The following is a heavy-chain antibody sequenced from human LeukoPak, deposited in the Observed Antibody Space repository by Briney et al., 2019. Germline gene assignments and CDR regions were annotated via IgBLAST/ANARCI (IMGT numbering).Heavy chain of an antibody. CDR1: GFTFSIYG. J-gene: IGHJ4*02. D-gene: IGHD2-21*01. CDR2: ISGSGVDT. CDR3: VRLNYDDTDYYSNYFEY. V-gene: IGHV3-23*01. Sequence: PGGSLRLSCGASGFTFSIYGMGWVRQAPGKGLEWVSVISGSGVDTYYADSVKGRFTISRDNSKNMLYLQMNSLRGEDTAVYYRVRLNYDDTDYYSNYFEYWGQGTLVTVSS.